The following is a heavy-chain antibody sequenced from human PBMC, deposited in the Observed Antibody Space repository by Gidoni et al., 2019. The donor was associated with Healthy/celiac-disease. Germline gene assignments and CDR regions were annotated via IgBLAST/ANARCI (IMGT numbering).Heavy chain of an antibody. D-gene: IGHD5-12*01. CDR2: ISYDGSNK. CDR3: AKDMAERWLQSGGYYYGMDV. J-gene: IGHJ6*02. V-gene: IGHV3-30*18. CDR1: GFTFSRYG. Sequence: QVQLVESGGGVVQPGRSLRLSCAASGFTFSRYGIHWVRQAPGKGLEWVAVISYDGSNKYYADSVKGRFTISRDNSKNTLYLQMNSLRAEDTAVYYCAKDMAERWLQSGGYYYGMDVWGQGTTVTVSS.